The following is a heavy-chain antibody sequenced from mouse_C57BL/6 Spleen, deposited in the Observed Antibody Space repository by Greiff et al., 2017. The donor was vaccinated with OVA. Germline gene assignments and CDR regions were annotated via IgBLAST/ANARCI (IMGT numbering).Heavy chain of an antibody. CDR3: ARAGLRLFAY. J-gene: IGHJ3*01. CDR1: GYAFSSYW. Sequence: VKLQESGAELVKPGASVKLSCKASGYAFSSYWMNWVKQRPGQGLEWIGQIYPGDGDTNYNGKFKGKATLTADKSSSTAYMQLSSLTSEDSAVYFCARAGLRLFAYWGQGTLVTVSA. D-gene: IGHD1-2*01. CDR2: IYPGDGDT. V-gene: IGHV1-80*01.